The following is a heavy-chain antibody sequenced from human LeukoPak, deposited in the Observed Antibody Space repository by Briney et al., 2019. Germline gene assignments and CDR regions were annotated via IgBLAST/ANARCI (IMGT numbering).Heavy chain of an antibody. D-gene: IGHD3-22*01. V-gene: IGHV3-53*01. CDR1: GFTVSNNY. J-gene: IGHJ5*02. Sequence: GGSLRLSCAASGFTVSNNYMSWVRQAPGKGLEWVSVIYSGGTTYYADSVKGRFTISRDNSKNTLYLQMNSLRAEDTAVYYCARDKSGGYYYWFDPWGQGTLVTVSS. CDR2: IYSGGTT. CDR3: ARDKSGGYYYWFDP.